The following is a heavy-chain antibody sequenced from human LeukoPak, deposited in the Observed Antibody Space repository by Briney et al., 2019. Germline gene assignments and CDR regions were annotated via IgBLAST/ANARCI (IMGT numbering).Heavy chain of an antibody. J-gene: IGHJ4*02. CDR3: ASWFGELYGTGLFDY. D-gene: IGHD3-10*01. CDR2: IYYSGST. Sequence: PSQTLSLTCTVSGGSISSGGYYWSWIRQHPGKGLEWIGYIYYSGSTYYNPSLKSRVTISVDTSKNQFSLKLSSVTAADTAVYYCASWFGELYGTGLFDYWGQGTLVTVSS. V-gene: IGHV4-31*03. CDR1: GGSISSGGYY.